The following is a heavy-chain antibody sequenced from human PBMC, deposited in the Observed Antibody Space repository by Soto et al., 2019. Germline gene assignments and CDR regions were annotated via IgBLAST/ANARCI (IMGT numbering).Heavy chain of an antibody. V-gene: IGHV3-33*01. Sequence: GGSLRLSCAASGFTFSDYGIHWVRQAPGKGLEWVAVIWYDGTRKYYADSVKGRFTISRDDSKNTVFLEMGSLTADDTAVYYCARAPLPYYDFWSGYYVDYWGQGTLVTVSS. J-gene: IGHJ4*02. CDR1: GFTFSDYG. CDR2: IWYDGTRK. D-gene: IGHD3-3*01. CDR3: ARAPLPYYDFWSGYYVDY.